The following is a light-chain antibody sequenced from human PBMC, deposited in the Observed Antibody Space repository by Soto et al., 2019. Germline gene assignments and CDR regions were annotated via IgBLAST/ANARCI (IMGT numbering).Light chain of an antibody. Sequence: EIVLTQSPGTLSLSPGERATLSCRASQSVSSNFLAWYQQKPGQAPRLLIYGASNRATAIPDRFSGSGSGTEFTLTISRLEPEDFAVYSCQQYGSSALTFGGGNKVEIK. J-gene: IGKJ4*01. CDR2: GAS. CDR1: QSVSSNF. CDR3: QQYGSSALT. V-gene: IGKV3-20*01.